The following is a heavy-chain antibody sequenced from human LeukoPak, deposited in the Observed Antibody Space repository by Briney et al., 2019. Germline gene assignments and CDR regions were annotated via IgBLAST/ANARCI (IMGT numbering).Heavy chain of an antibody. CDR3: ARDRGSGWYGDY. Sequence: GGPLRLSCAASGFTFSSYSMNWVRQAPGKGLEWVSYISSSSSTMYYADSVKGRFTISRDNAKNSLYLQMNSLRAEDTAVYYCARDRGSGWYGDYWGQGTLVTVSS. CDR1: GFTFSSYS. V-gene: IGHV3-48*01. D-gene: IGHD6-19*01. CDR2: ISSSSSTM. J-gene: IGHJ4*02.